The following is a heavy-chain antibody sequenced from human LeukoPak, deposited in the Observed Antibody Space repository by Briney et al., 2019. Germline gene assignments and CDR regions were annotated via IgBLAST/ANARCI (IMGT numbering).Heavy chain of an antibody. D-gene: IGHD4-17*01. CDR1: GGSISSYY. Sequence: SETLSLTCTVSGGSISSYYWSWIRQPAGKGLEWIGRIYTSGSTNYNPSLKSRVTMSVDTTKNQFSLKLSSVTAADTAVYYCARVNYGDYSSEWAIDYWGQGTLVTVSS. CDR3: ARVNYGDYSSEWAIDY. CDR2: IYTSGST. J-gene: IGHJ4*02. V-gene: IGHV4-4*07.